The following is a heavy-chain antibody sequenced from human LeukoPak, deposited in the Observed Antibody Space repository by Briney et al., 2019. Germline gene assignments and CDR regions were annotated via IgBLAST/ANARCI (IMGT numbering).Heavy chain of an antibody. CDR1: GFTVSSNY. V-gene: IGHV3-23*01. Sequence: GGSLRLSCAASGFTVSSNYMSWVRQAPGKGLEWVSAISGSGGSTFYADSVKGRFTNSRDNSKNTLNLQMNSLRAEDTAIYYCALHINGDYESRFDPWGQGTLVTVSS. D-gene: IGHD4-17*01. CDR3: ALHINGDYESRFDP. J-gene: IGHJ5*02. CDR2: ISGSGGST.